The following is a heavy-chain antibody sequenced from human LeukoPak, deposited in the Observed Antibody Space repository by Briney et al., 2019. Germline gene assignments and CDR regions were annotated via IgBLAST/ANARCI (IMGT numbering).Heavy chain of an antibody. CDR3: ARVSDSSGYYYGKDY. D-gene: IGHD3-22*01. CDR1: GYTFTGYY. J-gene: IGHJ4*02. V-gene: IGHV1-2*02. CDR2: INPNSGGT. Sequence: ASVKVSCKASGYTFTGYYMHWVRQAPGQGLEWMGWINPNSGGTNYAQKFQGRVTMTRDTSISTAYMELSRLRSDDTAVYYCARVSDSSGYYYGKDYWGQGTLVTVSS.